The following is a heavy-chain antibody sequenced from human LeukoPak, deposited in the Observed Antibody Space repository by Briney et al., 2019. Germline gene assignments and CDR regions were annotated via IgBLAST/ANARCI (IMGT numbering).Heavy chain of an antibody. Sequence: ASVKVSCEASGYTITSYDINWLRQATGRGLEWMGWMNPNSGNTGYAQKFQGRVTMTRNTSISTAYMELSSLRSEDTAVYYRARGITVAGYYYYGMDVWGQGTTVTVSS. D-gene: IGHD6-19*01. CDR3: ARGITVAGYYYYGMDV. V-gene: IGHV1-8*01. CDR2: MNPNSGNT. J-gene: IGHJ6*02. CDR1: GYTITSYD.